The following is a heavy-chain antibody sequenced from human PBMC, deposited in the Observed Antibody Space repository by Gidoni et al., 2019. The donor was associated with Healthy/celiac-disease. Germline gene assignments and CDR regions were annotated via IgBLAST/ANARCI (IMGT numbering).Heavy chain of an antibody. D-gene: IGHD7-27*01. CDR1: GFTFSSYA. CDR2: ISGSGGST. Sequence: EVQLLESGGGLVQPGGSLRLSCAASGFTFSSYAMSWVRQAPGKGLEWVSAISGSGGSTYYADSVKGRFTISRDNSKNTLYLQMNSLRAEDTAVYYCARGLTSSYGMDVWGQGTTVTVSS. V-gene: IGHV3-23*01. J-gene: IGHJ6*02. CDR3: ARGLTSSYGMDV.